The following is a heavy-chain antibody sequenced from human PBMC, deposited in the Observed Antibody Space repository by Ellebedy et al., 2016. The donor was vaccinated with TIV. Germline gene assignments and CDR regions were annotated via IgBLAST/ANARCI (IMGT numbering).Heavy chain of an antibody. V-gene: IGHV4-38-2*01. CDR3: ARRGPTGGSGTYDY. CDR2: MYHSGST. J-gene: IGHJ4*02. D-gene: IGHD3-10*01. Sequence: MPSETLSLTCSVSGSSISSGYYWGWIRQPPGRGLEWIGSMYHSGSTYYNPYLKSRVTISVDTSKNQFSLKLNSVTAADTAVYYCARRGPTGGSGTYDYWGPGTLVTVSS. CDR1: GSSISSGYY.